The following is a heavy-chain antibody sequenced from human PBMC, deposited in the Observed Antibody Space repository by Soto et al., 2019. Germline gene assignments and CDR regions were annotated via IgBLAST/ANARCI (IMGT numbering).Heavy chain of an antibody. Sequence: SLRLSCAASGFTFYDYAMHFFRQSPLKCLEWVSGISWNSGSIGYADSVKGRFTISRDNAKNSLSLQMNSLRAEDTALYYCAKDVVPAANFYYYYGMDVWGQGTTVTVSS. D-gene: IGHD2-2*01. CDR2: ISWNSGSI. CDR1: GFTFYDYA. J-gene: IGHJ6*02. V-gene: IGHV3-9*01. CDR3: AKDVVPAANFYYYYGMDV.